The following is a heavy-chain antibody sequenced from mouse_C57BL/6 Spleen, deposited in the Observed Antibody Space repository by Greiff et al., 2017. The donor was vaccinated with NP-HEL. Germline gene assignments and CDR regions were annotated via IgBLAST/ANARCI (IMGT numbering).Heavy chain of an antibody. CDR2: ISSGSSTI. CDR3: ARDYYGMRGYFDV. V-gene: IGHV5-17*01. D-gene: IGHD1-1*01. CDR1: GFTFSDYG. J-gene: IGHJ1*03. Sequence: EVQRVESGGGLVKPGGSLKLSCAASGFTFSDYGMHWVRQAPEKGLEWVAYISSGSSTIYYADTVKGRFTISRDNAKNTLFLQMTSLRSEDTAMYYCARDYYGMRGYFDVWGTGTTVTVSS.